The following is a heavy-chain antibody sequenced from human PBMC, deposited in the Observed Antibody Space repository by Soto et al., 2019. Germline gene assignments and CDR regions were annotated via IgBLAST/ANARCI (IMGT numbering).Heavy chain of an antibody. J-gene: IGHJ6*02. CDR2: IDPSDSYT. Sequence: RGESLKISCKGSGYSFTSYWISWVRQMPGKGLEWMGRIDPSDSYTNYSPSFQGHVTISADKSISTAYLQWSSLKASDTAMYYCAREEVAAAGNYYYYYGMDVWGQGTTVTVSS. D-gene: IGHD6-13*01. CDR1: GYSFTSYW. CDR3: AREEVAAAGNYYYYYGMDV. V-gene: IGHV5-10-1*01.